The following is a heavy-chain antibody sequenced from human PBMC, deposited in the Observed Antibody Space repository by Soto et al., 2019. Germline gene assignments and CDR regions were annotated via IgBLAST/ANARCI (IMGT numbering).Heavy chain of an antibody. CDR3: ARDSPHRYFDWLCRPLFLGRD. Sequence: QVQLQESGPGLVKPSGTLSLTCAVSGGSISSSNWWSWVRQPPGKGLEWIGEIYHSGSTNYNPSLKSRVTVSVDKSKHQFSLKLSSVTAEDTAVYYCARDSPHRYFDWLCRPLFLGRDWGQGTLVTVSS. J-gene: IGHJ4*02. CDR2: IYHSGST. D-gene: IGHD3-9*01. CDR1: GGSISSSNW. V-gene: IGHV4-4*02.